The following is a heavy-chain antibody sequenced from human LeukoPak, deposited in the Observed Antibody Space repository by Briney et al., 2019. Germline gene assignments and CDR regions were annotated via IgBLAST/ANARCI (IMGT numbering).Heavy chain of an antibody. J-gene: IGHJ4*02. D-gene: IGHD2-15*01. CDR1: GFPFSSYA. Sequence: GGSLRLSCAASGFPFSSYAVSWVRQAPGKGLEWVSAISGSGGSTYYADSVKGRFTISRDNSKNTLYLQMNSLRAEDTAVYYCAKDSLWFEVVVAATRFDYWGQGTLVTVSS. CDR3: AKDSLWFEVVVAATRFDY. V-gene: IGHV3-23*01. CDR2: ISGSGGST.